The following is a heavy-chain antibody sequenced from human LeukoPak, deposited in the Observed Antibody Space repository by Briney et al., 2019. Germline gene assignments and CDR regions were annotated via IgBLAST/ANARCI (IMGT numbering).Heavy chain of an antibody. Sequence: GGSLRLSCAASGFTFSSYSMNWVRQAPGRGLEWVSAISGSGGSTYYADSVKGRFTISRDNSKNTLYLQMNSLRAEDTAVYYCAKDLAGSGSYSFDYWGQGTLVTVSS. D-gene: IGHD1-26*01. CDR2: ISGSGGST. J-gene: IGHJ4*02. CDR1: GFTFSSYS. V-gene: IGHV3-23*01. CDR3: AKDLAGSGSYSFDY.